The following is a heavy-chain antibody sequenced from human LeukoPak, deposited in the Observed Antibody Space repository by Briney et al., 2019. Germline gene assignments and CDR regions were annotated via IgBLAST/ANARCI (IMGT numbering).Heavy chain of an antibody. D-gene: IGHD4-11*01. CDR2: INHSGST. CDR1: GGSFSGYY. J-gene: IGHJ4*02. CDR3: AGNSTVTTDY. V-gene: IGHV4-34*01. Sequence: TSETLSLTCAVYGGSFSGYYWSWIRQPPGKGLEWIREINHSGSTNYNPSLKSRVTISVDTSKNQFSLKLSSVTAADAAVYYCAGNSTVTTDYWGQGTLVTVSS.